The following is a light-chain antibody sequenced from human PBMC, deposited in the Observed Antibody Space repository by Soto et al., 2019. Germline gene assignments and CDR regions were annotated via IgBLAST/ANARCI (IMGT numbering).Light chain of an antibody. CDR1: SSDVGGYNY. CDR3: SSYTSSSTYV. Sequence: QSVLTQPASVSGSPRQSITISCTGTSSDVGGYNYVSWYQQHPGKAPKLMIYDVSNRPSGVSNRFSGSKSGNTASLTISGLQAEDEAASYCSSYTSSSTYVFGTGTKLTVL. V-gene: IGLV2-14*01. CDR2: DVS. J-gene: IGLJ1*01.